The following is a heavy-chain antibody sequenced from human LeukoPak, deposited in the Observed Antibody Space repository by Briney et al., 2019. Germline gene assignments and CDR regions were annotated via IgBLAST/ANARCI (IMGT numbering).Heavy chain of an antibody. D-gene: IGHD3-10*01. CDR3: ARDYYGSGSLDY. CDR1: GVTFSSYG. V-gene: IGHV1-69*13. Sequence: ASVKVSCNASGVTFSSYGITWVRQAPGQGLEWMGGIIPIFGKTNYAQKFQGRVTITADESTSTAYLEVNSLTSADTAMYYCARDYYGSGSLDYWGQGTLVTVSS. J-gene: IGHJ4*02. CDR2: IIPIFGKT.